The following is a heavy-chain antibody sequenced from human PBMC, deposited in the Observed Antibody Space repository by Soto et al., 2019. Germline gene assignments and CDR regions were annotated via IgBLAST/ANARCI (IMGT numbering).Heavy chain of an antibody. CDR2: IYHRGDT. J-gene: IGHJ5*02. Sequence: QVQLQESGPGLVKPSETLSLTCSVSGGSITSDHYYWNWIRQRPGKGLEWIGFIYHRGDTYYNPSLRSRVSMSVDTSKNQFSLNLRSVTVADTAVYWCGPCRAAAGAGFDPWGQGTQVTVSS. CDR1: GGSITSDHYY. CDR3: GPCRAAAGAGFDP. D-gene: IGHD6-13*01. V-gene: IGHV4-31*03.